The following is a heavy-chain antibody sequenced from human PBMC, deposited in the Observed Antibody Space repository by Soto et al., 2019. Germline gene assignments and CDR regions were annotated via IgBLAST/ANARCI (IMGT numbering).Heavy chain of an antibody. D-gene: IGHD6-6*01. CDR2: IYYSGKT. V-gene: IGHV4-30-4*01. Sequence: SETLSLTCTVSGGSISRDDYYWSWIRQSPGKGLEWIGYIYYSGKTSYNPSLESRLTISLDTSKNQFSLKLSSVSATDTAVYYCAGDSSNSPAFFDYWGQGTLVTVSS. CDR3: AGDSSNSPAFFDY. CDR1: GGSISRDDYY. J-gene: IGHJ4*02.